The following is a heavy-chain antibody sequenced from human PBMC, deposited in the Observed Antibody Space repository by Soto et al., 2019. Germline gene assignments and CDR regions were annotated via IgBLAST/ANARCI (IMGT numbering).Heavy chain of an antibody. J-gene: IGHJ3*01. Sequence: QLFESGGGLVQPGGSLRLSCVASGFSFGRYAMTWVRQAPGKGLEWVSGTSGNGGDTYYVDSVKGRFTISRDNPKNTLYLQMNSLRVDDTAIYYCAEIYDFWSRHHDSFDVWGQGTSVTVSS. D-gene: IGHD3-3*01. CDR2: TSGNGGDT. V-gene: IGHV3-23*01. CDR3: AEIYDFWSRHHDSFDV. CDR1: GFSFGRYA.